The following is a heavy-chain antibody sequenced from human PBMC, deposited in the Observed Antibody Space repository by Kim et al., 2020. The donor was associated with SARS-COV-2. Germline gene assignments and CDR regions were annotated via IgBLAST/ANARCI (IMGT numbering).Heavy chain of an antibody. J-gene: IGHJ4*02. CDR2: VSHDGKT. CDR1: GGSIISSTHY. V-gene: IGHV4-39*07. Sequence: SETLSLTCTVSGGSIISSTHYWGWVRQAPGKGLEWFGSVSHDGKTWYDPSLKSLGTLSIDRSNSQFFLRLTPVTAADTAVYFCVKVDEAFVNWGQGTLVTVSS. CDR3: VKVDEAFVN.